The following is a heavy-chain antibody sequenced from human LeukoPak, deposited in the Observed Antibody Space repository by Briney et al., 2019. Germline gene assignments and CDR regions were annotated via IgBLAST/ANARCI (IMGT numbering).Heavy chain of an antibody. J-gene: IGHJ4*02. Sequence: GGSLRLSCAASGFTFSNYWMHWVRQVPGKGLVWVSRINDDGSATFYADSVKGRFTISRDNSKNTLYLQMNSLRAEDTAIYYCAKDRAWGAFAYWGQGTLVTVSS. CDR3: AKDRAWGAFAY. D-gene: IGHD1-26*01. CDR2: INDDGSAT. CDR1: GFTFSNYW. V-gene: IGHV3-74*01.